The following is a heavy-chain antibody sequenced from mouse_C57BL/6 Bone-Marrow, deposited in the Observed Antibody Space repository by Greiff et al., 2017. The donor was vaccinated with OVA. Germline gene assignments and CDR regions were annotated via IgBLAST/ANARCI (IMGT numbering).Heavy chain of an antibody. Sequence: QVQLQQSGPELVKPGASVKISCKASGYAFSSSWMNWVKQRPGKGLEWIGRIYPGDGDTNYNGKFKGKATLTADKSSSTAYMQLSSLTSEDSAVYFFARGITTVVNYYAMDYWGQGTSVTVSS. J-gene: IGHJ4*01. CDR2: IYPGDGDT. D-gene: IGHD1-1*01. V-gene: IGHV1-82*01. CDR1: GYAFSSSW. CDR3: ARGITTVVNYYAMDY.